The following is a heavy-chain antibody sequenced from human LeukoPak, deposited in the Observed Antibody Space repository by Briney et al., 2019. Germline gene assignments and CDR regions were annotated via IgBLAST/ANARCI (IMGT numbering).Heavy chain of an antibody. J-gene: IGHJ4*02. V-gene: IGHV4-4*02. CDR2: IYLGGST. D-gene: IGHD3-10*01. CDR3: AKGEDHGSGTVHFAY. Sequence: PSETLSLTCAVSGGSMSSSNWWGWGRQPPGKGLEGSGEIYLGGSTNYYPSLKRRVPMSVARSTTQFSLPLSSVTAAATAVYYCAKGEDHGSGTVHFAYWGQGTLVTVSS. CDR1: GGSMSSSNW.